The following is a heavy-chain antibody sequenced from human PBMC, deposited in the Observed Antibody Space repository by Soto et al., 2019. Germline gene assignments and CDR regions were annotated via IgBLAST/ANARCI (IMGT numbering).Heavy chain of an antibody. CDR3: GAQDYGAKWYYFET. Sequence: QLQLQESGPGLVKPSETLSLTCTVSSGSISSSSSYWGWIRQPPGKGLELIGSIYYSGNTYYNPSRKSRVTITIDTSKTQFSLKLNAVTTADTAVYYCGAQDYGAKWYYFETWGQGTLVTVSS. J-gene: IGHJ4*02. V-gene: IGHV4-39*01. CDR1: SGSISSSSSY. D-gene: IGHD4-17*01. CDR2: IYYSGNT.